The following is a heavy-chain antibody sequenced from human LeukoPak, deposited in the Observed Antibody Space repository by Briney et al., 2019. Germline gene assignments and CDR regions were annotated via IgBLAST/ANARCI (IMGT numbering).Heavy chain of an antibody. Sequence: GGSLRLSCAASGFTFNNYAMNWVRQAPGKGLEWVSSISESGDTTHYADSVKGRVTISRDNSQNTLYLQMNSLRAEDTALYYCAKQWVDCWGQGTLVTVS. V-gene: IGHV3-23*01. D-gene: IGHD1-26*01. CDR2: ISESGDTT. J-gene: IGHJ4*02. CDR3: AKQWVDC. CDR1: GFTFNNYA.